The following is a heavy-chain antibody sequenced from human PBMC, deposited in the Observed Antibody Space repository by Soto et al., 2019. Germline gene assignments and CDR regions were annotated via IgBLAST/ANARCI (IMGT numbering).Heavy chain of an antibody. CDR3: AKEEVVVVVAAEIGYNWFDP. CDR1: GFTFSSYG. D-gene: IGHD2-15*01. Sequence: GGSLRLSCAASGFTFSSYGMHWVRQAPGKGLEWVAVISYDGSNKYYADSVKGRFTISRDNSKNTLYLQMNSLRAEDTAVYYCAKEEVVVVVAAEIGYNWFDPWGQGTLVTVS. J-gene: IGHJ5*02. CDR2: ISYDGSNK. V-gene: IGHV3-30*18.